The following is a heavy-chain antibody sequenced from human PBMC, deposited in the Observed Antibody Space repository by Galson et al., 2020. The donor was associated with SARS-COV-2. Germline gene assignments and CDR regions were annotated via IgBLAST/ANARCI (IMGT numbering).Heavy chain of an antibody. D-gene: IGHD2-15*01. J-gene: IGHJ4*02. CDR1: GFIFNTYG. CDR2: IRNDGSET. CDR3: ATHNNNMVAYYFDF. Sequence: GEPLKISCAAPGFIFNTYGLHWVRQAPGKGLEWVAFIRNDGSETYYADSVKGRFTITISRDNSRNTLYLQMNSLRSEDTAIYYCATHNNNMVAYYFDFWGQGTLVTVSS. V-gene: IGHV3-30*02.